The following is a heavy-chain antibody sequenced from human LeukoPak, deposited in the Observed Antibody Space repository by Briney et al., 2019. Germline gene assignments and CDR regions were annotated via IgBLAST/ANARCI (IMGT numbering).Heavy chain of an antibody. D-gene: IGHD6-19*01. J-gene: IGHJ3*02. CDR3: ARPTVYSGWWSRNAFDI. Sequence: GASVKVSCKASGYTFTSYGISWVRQAPGQGLEWMGWISAYNGNTNYAQKLQGRVTMTTDTSTSTAYMELRSLRSDDTVVYYCARPTVYSGWWSRNAFDIWGQGTMVTVSS. CDR1: GYTFTSYG. V-gene: IGHV1-18*01. CDR2: ISAYNGNT.